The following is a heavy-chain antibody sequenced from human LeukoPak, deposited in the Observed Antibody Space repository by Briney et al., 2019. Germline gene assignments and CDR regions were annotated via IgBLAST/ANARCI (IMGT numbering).Heavy chain of an antibody. CDR3: ARDTARIVGATGTWFDP. CDR1: GFTFSSYA. D-gene: IGHD1-26*01. CDR2: ISYDGSNK. V-gene: IGHV3-30-3*01. Sequence: PGGSLRLSCAASGFTFSSYAMHWVRQAPGKGLEWVAVISYDGSNKYYADSVKGRFTISRDNSKNTLYLQMNSLRAEDTAVYYCARDTARIVGATGTWFDPWGQGTLVTVSS. J-gene: IGHJ5*02.